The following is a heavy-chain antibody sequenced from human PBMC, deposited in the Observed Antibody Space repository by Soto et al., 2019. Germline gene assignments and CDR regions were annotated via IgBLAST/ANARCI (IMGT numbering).Heavy chain of an antibody. Sequence: EVQLVESGGGLVQPGGSLRLSCAASGFTFSSYSMNWVRQAPGKGLEWVSYISSSSSTIYYVDSLKGRFTISRDHAKNALYLPRNSLRDEDTAVYYCATPESSTSSYSMDVWGHGTTVTVSS. D-gene: IGHD6-6*01. CDR2: ISSSSSTI. V-gene: IGHV3-48*02. CDR1: GFTFSSYS. J-gene: IGHJ6*02. CDR3: ATPESSTSSYSMDV.